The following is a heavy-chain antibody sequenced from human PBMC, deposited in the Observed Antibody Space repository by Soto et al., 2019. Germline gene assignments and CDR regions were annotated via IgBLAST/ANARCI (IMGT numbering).Heavy chain of an antibody. J-gene: IGHJ5*02. D-gene: IGHD6-13*01. CDR3: ARADVEASSWFRFLDL. V-gene: IGHV3-21*01. Sequence: DVQLVESGGGLVKPGGSLRLSCAASGFTYGDYSLNWVRQAPGKGLEWVSSINGRSSHIHYSDSAKGRFTISRDNAKNSLYLQMSALRVEDTAVYYCARADVEASSWFRFLDLWGQGTLVTVSS. CDR2: INGRSSHI. CDR1: GFTYGDYS.